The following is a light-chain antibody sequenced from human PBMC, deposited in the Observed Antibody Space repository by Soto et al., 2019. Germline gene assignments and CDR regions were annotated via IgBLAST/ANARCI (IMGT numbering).Light chain of an antibody. Sequence: QAVVTQPPSVSGAPGQRVTISCTGSSSNIGAGYDVHWYQQLPGTAPKLLIYGNSNRPSGVPDRFSGSKSGTSASLAITGLQAEDEADYYWQSYDSSLSGSSYVFGTGTKVTVL. J-gene: IGLJ1*01. CDR1: SSNIGAGYD. V-gene: IGLV1-40*01. CDR3: QSYDSSLSGSSYV. CDR2: GNS.